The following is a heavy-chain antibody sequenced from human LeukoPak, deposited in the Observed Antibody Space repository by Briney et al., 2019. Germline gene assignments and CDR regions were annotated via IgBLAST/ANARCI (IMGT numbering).Heavy chain of an antibody. CDR3: AKSHDYGDYVPYYYYGMDV. Sequence: GRSLRLSCAASGFTFSSYAMSWVRQAPGKGLEWVSAISGSGGSTYYADSVKGRFTISRDNSKNTLYLQMNSLRAEDTAVYYCAKSHDYGDYVPYYYYGMDVWGQGTTVTVSS. CDR2: ISGSGGST. J-gene: IGHJ6*02. D-gene: IGHD4-17*01. CDR1: GFTFSSYA. V-gene: IGHV3-23*01.